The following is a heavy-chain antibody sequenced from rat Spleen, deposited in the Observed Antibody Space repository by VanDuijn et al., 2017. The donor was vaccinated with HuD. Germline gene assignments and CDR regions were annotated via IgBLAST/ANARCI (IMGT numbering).Heavy chain of an antibody. CDR2: ISSDGGRN. V-gene: IGHV5-20*01. CDR1: GFTFSDYY. D-gene: IGHD4-3*01. Sequence: EVQLVESGGGLVQPGKSLKLSCSASGFTFSDYYMAWVRQAPTKGLEWVATISSDGGRNFYRDSVKGRFPISRDNAKSSLYLQMDSLRSEDTATYYCTIPIRAPGAIWFAYWGQGTLVTVSS. CDR3: TIPIRAPGAIWFAY. J-gene: IGHJ3*01.